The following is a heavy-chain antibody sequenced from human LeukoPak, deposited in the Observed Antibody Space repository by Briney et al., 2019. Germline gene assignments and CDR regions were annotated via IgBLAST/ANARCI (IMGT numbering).Heavy chain of an antibody. V-gene: IGHV4-59*08. CDR3: ARLGNVLLWFGEQN. D-gene: IGHD3-10*01. J-gene: IGHJ4*02. Sequence: SETLSLTCTVSGGSISSYYWSWIRQPPGKGLEWIGYIYYSGSTNYNPSLKSRVTISVDTSKNQFSLKLSSVTAADTAVYYCARLGNVLLWFGEQNWGQGTLVTVSS. CDR2: IYYSGST. CDR1: GGSISSYY.